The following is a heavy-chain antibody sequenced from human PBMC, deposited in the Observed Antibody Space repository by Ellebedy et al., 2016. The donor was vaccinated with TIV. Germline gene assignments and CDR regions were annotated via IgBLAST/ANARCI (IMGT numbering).Heavy chain of an antibody. CDR3: ARAGTWYLHWFDP. CDR1: AGSLSGYY. D-gene: IGHD6-13*01. J-gene: IGHJ5*02. V-gene: IGHV4-34*01. CDR2: IPHSGSA. Sequence: MPSETLSLTCTVYAGSLSGYYWSWIRQPPGKGLEWIGEIPHSGSANYNPSLKSRLTISVDTSKNQFSLRLNSVTAADTAVYYCARAGTWYLHWFDPWGQGTLVTVSS.